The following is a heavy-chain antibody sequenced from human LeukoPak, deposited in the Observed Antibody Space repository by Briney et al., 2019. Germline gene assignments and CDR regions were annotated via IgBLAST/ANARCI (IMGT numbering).Heavy chain of an antibody. CDR2: INYSGTT. V-gene: IGHV4-31*03. J-gene: IGHJ4*02. CDR1: GGSISSGGYY. CDR3: ARSRGGYSHDY. D-gene: IGHD6-13*01. Sequence: TTSETLSLTCIVSGGSISSGGYYWSWIRQHPGKGLEWIGYINYSGTTYYNPSLKSRVTISVDTSKNQFSLKLSSVTAADTAVYYCARSRGGYSHDYWGQGTLVTVSS.